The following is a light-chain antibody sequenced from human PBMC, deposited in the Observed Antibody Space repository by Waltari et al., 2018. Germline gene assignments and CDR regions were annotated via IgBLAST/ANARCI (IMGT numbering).Light chain of an antibody. Sequence: EIVLTQSPGTASLSPGERVTLSCRASQTVGSSSLAWYQQKPGQAPRLVIYRASRRATGIPDSFSGSGSGTDFSLTISRLEPEDFAVYYWQQHGTLPATFGQGTKVEIK. CDR3: QQHGTLPAT. J-gene: IGKJ1*01. V-gene: IGKV3-20*01. CDR2: RAS. CDR1: QTVGSSS.